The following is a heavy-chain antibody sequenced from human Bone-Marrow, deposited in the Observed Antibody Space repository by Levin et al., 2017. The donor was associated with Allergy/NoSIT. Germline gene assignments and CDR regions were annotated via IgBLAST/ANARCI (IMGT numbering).Heavy chain of an antibody. CDR1: GGSISSSVY. J-gene: IGHJ4*02. V-gene: IGHV4-39*02. D-gene: IGHD1/OR15-1a*01. Sequence: PSETLSLSCTVSGGSISSSVYWGWIRQPPGKGLEWIVSFYHDGSTYYNPSLKSRVTVSVATSKSHFFLNLNSVTAADTAVYFCARRAVANNNYFDHWGQGLLVTVSS. CDR3: ARRAVANNNYFDH. CDR2: FYHDGST.